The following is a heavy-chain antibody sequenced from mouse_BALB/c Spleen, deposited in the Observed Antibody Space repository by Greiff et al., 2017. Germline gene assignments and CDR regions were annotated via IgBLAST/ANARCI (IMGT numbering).Heavy chain of an antibody. Sequence: VQLKESGPGLVAPSQSLSITCTVSGFSLTSYGVHWVRQPPGKGLEWLGVIWAGGSTNYNSALMSRLSISKDNSKSQVFLKMNSLQTDDTAMYYCARDQDYGNYGYAMDYWGQGTSVTVSS. D-gene: IGHD2-1*01. J-gene: IGHJ4*01. CDR2: IWAGGST. CDR3: ARDQDYGNYGYAMDY. V-gene: IGHV2-9*02. CDR1: GFSLTSYG.